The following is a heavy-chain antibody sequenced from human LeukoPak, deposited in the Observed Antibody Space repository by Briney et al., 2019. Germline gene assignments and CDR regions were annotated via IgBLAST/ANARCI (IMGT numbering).Heavy chain of an antibody. V-gene: IGHV3-30-3*01. CDR2: ISYDGSNK. CDR1: GFTFSSYA. D-gene: IGHD2-21*02. J-gene: IGHJ5*02. Sequence: GGSLRLSCAASGFTFSSYAMHWVRQAPGKGLEWVAVISYDGSNKYYADSVKGRFTISRDNSKNTLYLQMNSLRAEDTAVYYCASLVVVTAIKWFDPWAREPWSPSPQ. CDR3: ASLVVVTAIKWFDP.